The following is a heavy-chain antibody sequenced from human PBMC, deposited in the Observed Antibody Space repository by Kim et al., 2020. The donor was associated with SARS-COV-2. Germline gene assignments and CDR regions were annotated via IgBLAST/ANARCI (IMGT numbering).Heavy chain of an antibody. D-gene: IGHD6-13*01. CDR1: GFTFSIYW. V-gene: IGHV3-74*01. Sequence: GGSLRLSCAASGFTFSIYWMHWVRQAPGKGLVWLSRIYNDGSDTTYADSVKGRLTISRDNAKNTLYLQINSLGAEDTAVYYCAREDYTNSWYTDYWGQGTLVTVSS. CDR3: AREDYTNSWYTDY. J-gene: IGHJ4*02. CDR2: IYNDGSDT.